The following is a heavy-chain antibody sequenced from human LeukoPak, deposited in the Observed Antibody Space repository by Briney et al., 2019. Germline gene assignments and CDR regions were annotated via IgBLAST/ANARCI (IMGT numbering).Heavy chain of an antibody. CDR3: TRHGGDGEVY. J-gene: IGHJ4*02. D-gene: IGHD3-10*01. V-gene: IGHV4-39*01. CDR2: IYYSGST. CDR1: GGSISSSSYY. Sequence: SETLSLTCTVSGGSISSSSYYWGWIRQPPGKGLEWIGSIYYSGSTYYNPSLKSRVTISVDTSKNQFSLKLSSVTAADTAVYYCTRHGGDGEVYWGQGTLVTVSS.